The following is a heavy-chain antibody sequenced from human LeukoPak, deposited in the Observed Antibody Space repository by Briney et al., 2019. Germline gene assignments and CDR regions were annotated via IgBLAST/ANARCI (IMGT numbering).Heavy chain of an antibody. Sequence: SETLSLTCTVSGDSISSGDYYWGWIRQPPGKGLEWIGYIYYSGSTYYNPSLKSRVTISVDTSKNQFSLKLSSVTAADTAVYYCASSRHYYYGMDVWGQGTTVTVSS. J-gene: IGHJ6*02. CDR1: GDSISSGDYY. CDR3: ASSRHYYYGMDV. V-gene: IGHV4-30-4*01. CDR2: IYYSGST.